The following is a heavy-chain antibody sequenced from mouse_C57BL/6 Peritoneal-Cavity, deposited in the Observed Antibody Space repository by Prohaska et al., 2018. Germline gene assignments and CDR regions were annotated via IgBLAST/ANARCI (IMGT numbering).Heavy chain of an antibody. V-gene: IGHV10-1*01. Sequence: EVQLVESGGGLVQPKGSLKLSCAASGFSFNTYAMNWVRQAPGKGLEWVARIRSKSNNYATYYADSVKDRFTISRDDSESMLYLQMNNVKTEATAMYYCVRGYSKYDYWGQGTTLTVSS. D-gene: IGHD2-5*01. J-gene: IGHJ2*01. CDR3: VRGYSKYDY. CDR1: GFSFNTYA. CDR2: IRSKSNNYAT.